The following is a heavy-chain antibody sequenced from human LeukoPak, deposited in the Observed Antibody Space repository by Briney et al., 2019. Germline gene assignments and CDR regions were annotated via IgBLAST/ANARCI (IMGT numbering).Heavy chain of an antibody. V-gene: IGHV4-59*01. CDR3: ARGIGGDYGGNPGGLSHFDY. J-gene: IGHJ4*02. Sequence: SETLSLTCTVSGGSIRSSYYWGWIRQPPGKGLEWIGYIYYSGSTNYNPSLKSRVTISVDTSKNQFSLKLSSVTAADTAVYYCARGIGGDYGGNPGGLSHFDYWGQGTLVTVSS. D-gene: IGHD4-23*01. CDR2: IYYSGST. CDR1: GGSIRSSYY.